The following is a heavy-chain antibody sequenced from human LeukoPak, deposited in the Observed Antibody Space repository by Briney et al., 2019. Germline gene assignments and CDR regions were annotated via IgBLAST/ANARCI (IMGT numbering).Heavy chain of an antibody. CDR3: AKHQGYGGVGLHEYFQH. CDR2: ISGSGGST. Sequence: GGSLRLSCAASGFTFSSYAMSWVRQAPGKGLEWVSAISGSGGSTYYADSVKGRFTISRDNSKNTLYLQMNSLRAEDTAVYYCAKHQGYGGVGLHEYFQHWGQSTLVTVSS. D-gene: IGHD4-23*01. J-gene: IGHJ1*01. V-gene: IGHV3-23*01. CDR1: GFTFSSYA.